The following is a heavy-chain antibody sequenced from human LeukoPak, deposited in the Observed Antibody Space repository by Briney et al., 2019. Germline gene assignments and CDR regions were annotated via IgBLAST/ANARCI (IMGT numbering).Heavy chain of an antibody. CDR3: AREGYCSGGTCYSTMNWFDP. J-gene: IGHJ5*02. CDR1: GYRFTSYS. CDR2: ISAYNGNT. V-gene: IGHV1-18*01. Sequence: ASVTVSCKSSGYRFTSYSITWVRQAPGQGLEWMGWISAYNGNTNYAQKLQGRVTLTTDTSTSTAYMELRSLRSDDTAVYYCAREGYCSGGTCYSTMNWFDPWGQGTLVTVSS. D-gene: IGHD2-15*01.